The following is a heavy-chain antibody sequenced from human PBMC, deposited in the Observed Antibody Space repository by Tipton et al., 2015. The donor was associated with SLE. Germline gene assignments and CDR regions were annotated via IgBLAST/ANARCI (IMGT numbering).Heavy chain of an antibody. D-gene: IGHD1-26*01. J-gene: IGHJ4*02. CDR2: IYYSGST. V-gene: IGHV4-39*01. Sequence: TLSLTCTVSGGSISSSSYYWGWIRQPPGKGLEWIGSIYYSGSTYYNPSLKSRVTISVDTSKNQFSLKLSSVTAADTAVYYCARHSVGALKKVDYWGQGTLVTVSS. CDR1: GGSISSSSYY. CDR3: ARHSVGALKKVDY.